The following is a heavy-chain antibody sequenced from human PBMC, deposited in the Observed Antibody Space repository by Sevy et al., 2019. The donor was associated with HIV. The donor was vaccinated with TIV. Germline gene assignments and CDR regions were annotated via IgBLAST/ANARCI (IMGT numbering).Heavy chain of an antibody. J-gene: IGHJ3*02. D-gene: IGHD4-17*01. CDR2: FSGSGGST. CDR3: AKTSYGTDAFDI. CDR1: GFTFSSYA. Sequence: GGSLRLSCAASGFTFSSYAMSWVRQAPGKGLEWVSAFSGSGGSTYYADSVKGRFTISRDNSKNTLYLQMNSLRAEDTAVYYCAKTSYGTDAFDIWGQGTMVTVSS. V-gene: IGHV3-23*01.